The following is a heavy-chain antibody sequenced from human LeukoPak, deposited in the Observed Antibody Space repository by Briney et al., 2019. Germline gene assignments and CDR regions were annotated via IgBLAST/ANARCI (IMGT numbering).Heavy chain of an antibody. CDR2: INTNTGNP. J-gene: IGHJ4*02. V-gene: IGHV7-4-1*02. CDR3: ASRGHNYGPLSLSY. D-gene: IGHD5-18*01. CDR1: GYTFTSYA. Sequence: GASVKVSCKASGYTFTSYAMNWVRQAPGQGLEWMGWINTNTGNPTYAQGFTGRFVFSLDTSVSTAYLQINSLKAEDSALYYCASRGHNYGPLSLSYWGQGTLVAVSS.